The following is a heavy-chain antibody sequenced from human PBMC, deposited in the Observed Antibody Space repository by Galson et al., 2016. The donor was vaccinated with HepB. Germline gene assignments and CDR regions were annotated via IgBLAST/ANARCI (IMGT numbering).Heavy chain of an antibody. CDR1: GFTFSSYW. Sequence: SLRLSCAASGFTFSSYWMHWVRQAPGKGLVWVSRLNSDGTTTRYADSVKGRFTISRDNAKNTLYLQMNSLRAEDTAVYYCVTEGYYGMDVWGQGTTVTVSS. J-gene: IGHJ6*02. CDR2: LNSDGTTT. CDR3: VTEGYYGMDV. V-gene: IGHV3-74*01.